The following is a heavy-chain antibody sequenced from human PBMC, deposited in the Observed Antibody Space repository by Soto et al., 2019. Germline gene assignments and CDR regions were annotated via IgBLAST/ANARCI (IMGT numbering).Heavy chain of an antibody. J-gene: IGHJ4*02. Sequence: LILSCETSGFTFHEHGMSWVRQAPGKGLVWVGFIRSSRYGATTEYAASVKGRFFISRDDSKSVAFLQMHNLETEDTAVYYCARGGYTYGYGLDYWGQGTLVTVSS. D-gene: IGHD5-18*01. V-gene: IGHV3-49*04. CDR2: IRSSRYGATT. CDR1: GFTFHEHG. CDR3: ARGGYTYGYGLDY.